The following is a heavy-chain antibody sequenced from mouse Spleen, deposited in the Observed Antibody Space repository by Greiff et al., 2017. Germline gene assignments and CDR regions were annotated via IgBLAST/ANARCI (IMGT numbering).Heavy chain of an antibody. V-gene: IGHV5-9-3*01. CDR3: ARHSGRITTGSWFAY. Sequence: EVHLVESGGGLVKPGGSLKLSCAASGFTFSSYAMSWVRQTPEKRLEWVATISSGGSYTYYPDSVKGRFTISRDNAKNTLYLQMSSLRSEDTAMYYCARHSGRITTGSWFAYWGQGTLVTVSA. J-gene: IGHJ3*01. CDR1: GFTFSSYA. CDR2: ISSGGSYT. D-gene: IGHD2-4*01.